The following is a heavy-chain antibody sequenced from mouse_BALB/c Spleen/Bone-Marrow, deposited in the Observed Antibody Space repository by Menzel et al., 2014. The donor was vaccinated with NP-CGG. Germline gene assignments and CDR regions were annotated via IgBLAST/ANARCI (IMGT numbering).Heavy chain of an antibody. J-gene: IGHJ3*01. CDR1: GYTFTSYW. CDR3: ARGVRGYDGSAY. Sequence: QVQLQQSGAELAKPGASVKMSCKASGYTFTSYWMHWVKQRPGQGLEWIGYINPSTGYTEYNQKFKDKATLTADKSSSTAYMQLSSLTSEDSAVYYCARGVRGYDGSAYWGQGTLVTVSA. D-gene: IGHD2-2*01. V-gene: IGHV1-7*01. CDR2: INPSTGYT.